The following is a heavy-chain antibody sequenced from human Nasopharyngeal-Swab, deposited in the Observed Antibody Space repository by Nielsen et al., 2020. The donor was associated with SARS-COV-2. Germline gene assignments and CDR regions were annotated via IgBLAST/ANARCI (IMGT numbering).Heavy chain of an antibody. CDR3: ARGQSYDYVWEK. Sequence: SETLSPTCAVYGGSFSGYYWSWTRQPPGKGLEWIGEINHSGSTNYNPSLKSRVTISVDTSKDQYSLKLSTVTAADTAVYYCARGQSYDYVWEKWGQGTLVTVSS. CDR1: GGSFSGYY. D-gene: IGHD3-16*01. CDR2: INHSGST. V-gene: IGHV4-34*01. J-gene: IGHJ4*02.